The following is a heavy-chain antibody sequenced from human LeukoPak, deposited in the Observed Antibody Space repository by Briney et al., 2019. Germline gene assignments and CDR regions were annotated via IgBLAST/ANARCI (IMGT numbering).Heavy chain of an antibody. CDR1: GFTFSGSA. V-gene: IGHV3-73*01. Sequence: PGGSLRLSCAASGFTFSGSAMHWVRQASGKGLEWVGRIRSKANSYATAYAASVKGRFTISRDDSKNTAYLQMNSLKTEDTAVYYCTRQTEIRFGVGVWENWFDPWGQGTLVTVSS. D-gene: IGHD3-16*01. J-gene: IGHJ5*02. CDR3: TRQTEIRFGVGVWENWFDP. CDR2: IRSKANSYAT.